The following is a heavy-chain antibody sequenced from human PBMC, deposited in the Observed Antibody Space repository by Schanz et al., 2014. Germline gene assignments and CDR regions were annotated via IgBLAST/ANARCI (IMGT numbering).Heavy chain of an antibody. Sequence: QDQLLQSGAAVKKPGSSVRVSCKASGGTLDTYKIAWVRQAPGQGLEWMGGIIPFLAVSNYAQGIQGGVTFTADRVTSTGHMDMRSLRSENTSLYYCDRAGKDYAYPLNSYPENGWGQGSTVVVS. J-gene: IGHJ6*02. CDR1: GGTLDTYK. D-gene: IGHD2-2*01. CDR3: DRAGKDYAYPLNSYPENG. V-gene: IGHV1-69*02. CDR2: IIPFLAVS.